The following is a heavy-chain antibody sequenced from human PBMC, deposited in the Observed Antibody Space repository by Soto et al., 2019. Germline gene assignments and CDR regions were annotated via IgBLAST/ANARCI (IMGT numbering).Heavy chain of an antibody. V-gene: IGHV3-48*02. CDR1: GFTFSSYR. CDR2: ISSSSSTI. J-gene: IGHJ3*02. Sequence: GGSLRLSCAASGFTFSSYRMNWVRQAPGKGLEWVSYISSSSSTIYYADSVKGRFTIPRDNAKNSLYLQMNSLRDEDTAVYYCARDYYDSSGSDAFDIWGQGTMVTVSS. CDR3: ARDYYDSSGSDAFDI. D-gene: IGHD3-22*01.